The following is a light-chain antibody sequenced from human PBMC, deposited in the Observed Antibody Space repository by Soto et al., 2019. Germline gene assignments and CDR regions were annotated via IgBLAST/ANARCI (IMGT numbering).Light chain of an antibody. V-gene: IGKV3-20*01. CDR3: QQYASSLPIT. CDR2: GAS. J-gene: IGKJ5*01. Sequence: EIVLTQSPCTLSLSTGERDTLSCRASQSLSSSYLAWYQQKPGQAPRLLIYGASSRATGIPDRFSGSGSGTDFTLTTSRLEPEDFAVYYCQQYASSLPITFGQGTLLEI. CDR1: QSLSSSY.